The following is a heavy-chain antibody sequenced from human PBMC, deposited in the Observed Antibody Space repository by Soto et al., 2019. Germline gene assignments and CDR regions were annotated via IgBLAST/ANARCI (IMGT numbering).Heavy chain of an antibody. CDR3: ARGVRSSLTAIGGFDP. J-gene: IGHJ5*02. Sequence: QVQLVESGGGLVQPGGSPRLSCAVSGFMFSDYYMAWIRQAPGKGLEWISYISSSGNTIYYADSVKGRFTVSRDNANSTLHLQMNSLRADDTSLYYCARGVRSSLTAIGGFDPWGQGTLVTVSS. V-gene: IGHV3-11*01. CDR2: ISSSGNTI. D-gene: IGHD2-21*02. CDR1: GFMFSDYY.